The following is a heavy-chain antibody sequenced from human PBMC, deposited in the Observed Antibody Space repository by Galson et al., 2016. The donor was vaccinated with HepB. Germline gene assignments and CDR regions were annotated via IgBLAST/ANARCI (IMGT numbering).Heavy chain of an antibody. CDR2: ITSSGVTM. CDR1: GFTFSGHS. CDR3: ARDASGNFFFWFDQ. D-gene: IGHD3-10*01. J-gene: IGHJ5*02. V-gene: IGHV3-48*03. Sequence: SLRLSCAASGFTFSGHSMNWVRQAPGKGLEWISYITSSGVTMYADSVKGRVTISRDNAKNSVYLQMNSLSAEDTALYYCARDASGNFFFWFDQWGQGTHVTVSS.